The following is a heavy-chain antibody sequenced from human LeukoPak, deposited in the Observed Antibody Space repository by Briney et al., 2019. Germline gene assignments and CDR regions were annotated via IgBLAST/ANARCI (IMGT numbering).Heavy chain of an antibody. CDR3: ARDESIIWDPPFDY. Sequence: SETLSLTCTVSGGSISGYYWSWIRQPAGKGLEWIGRMTTSGSSHYNPSLRSRVTISLDTSANKFSLKLSSVTAADTAVYYCARDESIIWDPPFDYWGQGTLVTVSS. V-gene: IGHV4-4*07. J-gene: IGHJ4*02. CDR2: MTTSGSS. D-gene: IGHD1-26*01. CDR1: GGSISGYY.